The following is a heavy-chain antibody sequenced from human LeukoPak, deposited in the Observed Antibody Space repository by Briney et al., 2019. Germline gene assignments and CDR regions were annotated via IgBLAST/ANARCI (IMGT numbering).Heavy chain of an antibody. CDR3: ARQALWFFDY. D-gene: IGHD2-21*01. Sequence: PSETLSLTCTVSGXSISSNSNYWAWIRQPPGRGLEWIGSISYGGSTYYSPSLESRVTISVDTSKNQFSLRLSSVTAADTAVYYCARQALWFFDYWGQGTLVTVSS. CDR2: ISYGGST. CDR1: GXSISSNSNY. V-gene: IGHV4-39*01. J-gene: IGHJ4*02.